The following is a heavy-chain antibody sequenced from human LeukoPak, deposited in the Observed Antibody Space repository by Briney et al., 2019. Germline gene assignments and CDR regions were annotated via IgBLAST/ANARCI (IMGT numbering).Heavy chain of an antibody. CDR2: IYSGGST. V-gene: IGHV3-53*01. J-gene: IGHJ6*03. Sequence: GGSLRLSYAASGFTVSSNYMSWVRQAPGKGLEWVSVIYSGGSTYYADSVKGRFTISRDNSKNTLYLQMNSLRAEDTAVYYCARSYGDGRLYYMDVWGKGTTVTVSS. D-gene: IGHD4-17*01. CDR1: GFTVSSNY. CDR3: ARSYGDGRLYYMDV.